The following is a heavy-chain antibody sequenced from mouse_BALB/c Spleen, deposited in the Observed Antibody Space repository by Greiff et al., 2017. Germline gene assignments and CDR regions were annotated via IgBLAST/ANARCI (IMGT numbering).Heavy chain of an antibody. J-gene: IGHJ3*01. Sequence: VQLQQSGAELVRSGASVKLSCTASGFNIKDYYMHWVKQRPEQGLEWIGWIDPENGDTEYAPKFQGKATMTADTSSNTAYLQLSSLTSEDTAVYYCNAVYDGGFAYWGQGTLVTVSA. CDR3: NAVYDGGFAY. CDR1: GFNIKDYY. V-gene: IGHV14-4*02. CDR2: IDPENGDT. D-gene: IGHD2-3*01.